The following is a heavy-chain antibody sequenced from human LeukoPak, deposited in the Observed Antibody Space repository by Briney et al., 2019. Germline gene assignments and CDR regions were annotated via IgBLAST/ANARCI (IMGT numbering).Heavy chain of an antibody. D-gene: IGHD1-26*01. CDR2: INPSGGST. Sequence: ASVKVSCMASGYTFTSYYMHWVRQAPGQGLEWMGIINPSGGSTSYAQKFQGRVTMTRDTSTSTAYMELSSLRSEDTAVYYCARAEWELLPFYYYGMDVWGQGTTVTVSS. CDR1: GYTFTSYY. V-gene: IGHV1-46*01. CDR3: ARAEWELLPFYYYGMDV. J-gene: IGHJ6*02.